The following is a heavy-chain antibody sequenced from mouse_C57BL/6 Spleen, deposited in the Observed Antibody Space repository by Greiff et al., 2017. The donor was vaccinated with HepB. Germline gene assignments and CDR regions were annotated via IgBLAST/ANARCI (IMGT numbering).Heavy chain of an antibody. CDR1: GFSLTSYG. D-gene: IGHD1-1*01. Sequence: VQWVESGPGLVQPSQSLSITCTVSGFSLTSYGVHWVRQSPGKGLEWLGVIWSGGSTDYNAAFISRLSISKDNSKSQVFFKMNSLQADDTAIYYCARTHYYGSSYNWYFDVWGTGTTVTVSS. V-gene: IGHV2-2*01. J-gene: IGHJ1*03. CDR3: ARTHYYGSSYNWYFDV. CDR2: IWSGGST.